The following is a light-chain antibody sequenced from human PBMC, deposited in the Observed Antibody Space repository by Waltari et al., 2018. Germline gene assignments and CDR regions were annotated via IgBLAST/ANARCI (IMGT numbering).Light chain of an antibody. Sequence: QSALTQPRSVSGSPGQSVIISCTGTSSDVGAYNYVSWYQQHPGKAPNLMIYDVSKRTSGVLVRFSGSKSDNTASLTFSGLQAEDEVDYTCCSYAGSYSWVFGGGTKLTVL. CDR2: DVS. J-gene: IGLJ3*02. CDR1: SSDVGAYNY. V-gene: IGLV2-11*01. CDR3: CSYAGSYSWV.